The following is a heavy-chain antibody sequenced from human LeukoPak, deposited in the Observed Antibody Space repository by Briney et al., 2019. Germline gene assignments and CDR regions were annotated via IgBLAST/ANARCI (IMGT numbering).Heavy chain of an antibody. CDR2: SSSSGSTI. CDR3: ARYYYDSSGYYYFDY. J-gene: IGHJ4*02. CDR1: GFNFRDYY. Sequence: GGSLRLSCVASGFNFRDYYMGWIRQAPGKGLEWVSYSSSSGSTIYYAASVKGRFTISRDNAKNSLYLQMNSLRTEDTAVYSCARYYYDSSGYYYFDYWGQGTLVTVSS. V-gene: IGHV3-11*01. D-gene: IGHD3-22*01.